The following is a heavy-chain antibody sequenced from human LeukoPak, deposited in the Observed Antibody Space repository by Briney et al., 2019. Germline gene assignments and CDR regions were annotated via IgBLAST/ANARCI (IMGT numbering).Heavy chain of an antibody. D-gene: IGHD4-11*01. CDR2: ISSSGSTI. CDR1: GFTFSDYY. J-gene: IGHJ4*02. V-gene: IGHV3-11*04. Sequence: GGSLRLSCAASGFTFSDYYMSWIRQAPGKGLEWVSYISSSGSTIYYADSVKGRFTISRDNAKNSLYLQMNSLRAEDTAVYYCASYHDYRRIREGNADPTFDYWGQGTLVTVSS. CDR3: ASYHDYRRIREGNADPTFDY.